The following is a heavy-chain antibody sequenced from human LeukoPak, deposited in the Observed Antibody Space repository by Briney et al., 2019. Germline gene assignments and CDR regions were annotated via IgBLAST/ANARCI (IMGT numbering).Heavy chain of an antibody. CDR1: GYTFTSYA. CDR2: INAGNGNT. V-gene: IGHV1-3*01. J-gene: IGHJ4*02. CDR3: ARDPPSSIAGRPIFHY. D-gene: IGHD6-6*01. Sequence: ASVKVSCRASGYTFTSYAMHWVRQAPGQRLEWMGWINAGNGNTKYSQKFQGRVTITRDTSASTAYMELSRLTSDDTAVYYCARDPPSSIAGRPIFHYWGQGTLVTVSS.